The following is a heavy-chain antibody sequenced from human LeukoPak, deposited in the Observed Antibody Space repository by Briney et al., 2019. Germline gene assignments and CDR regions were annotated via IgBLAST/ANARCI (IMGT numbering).Heavy chain of an antibody. CDR2: IYSGGST. J-gene: IGHJ4*02. CDR3: AREGTSSGWYPFDY. Sequence: GGSLRLSCAASGFTFSSNYMSWVRQAPGKGLEWVSVIYSGGSTYYADSVTGRFTISRDNSKNTLYLQMNSLRAEDTAVYYCAREGTSSGWYPFDYWGQGTLVTVSS. D-gene: IGHD6-19*01. CDR1: GFTFSSNY. V-gene: IGHV3-53*01.